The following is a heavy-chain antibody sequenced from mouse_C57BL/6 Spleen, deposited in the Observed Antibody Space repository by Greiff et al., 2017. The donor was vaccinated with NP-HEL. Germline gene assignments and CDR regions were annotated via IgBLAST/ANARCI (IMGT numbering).Heavy chain of an antibody. D-gene: IGHD3-1*01. V-gene: IGHV1-52*01. Sequence: QVQLQQPGAELVRPGSSVKLSCKASGYTFTSYWMHWVKQRPIQGLEWIGNIDPFDSETNYNQKFKDKATLTVDKSSSTAYMQLSSLTSEDSAVYYCARRATGYFDYWGQGTTLTVSS. J-gene: IGHJ2*01. CDR1: GYTFTSYW. CDR2: IDPFDSET. CDR3: ARRATGYFDY.